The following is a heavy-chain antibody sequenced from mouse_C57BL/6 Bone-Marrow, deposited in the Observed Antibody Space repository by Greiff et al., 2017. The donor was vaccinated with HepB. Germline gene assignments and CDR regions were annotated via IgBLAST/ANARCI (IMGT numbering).Heavy chain of an antibody. CDR3: ARGEPTIVTTWYCDV. CDR1: GFTFSSYA. CDR2: ISDGGSYT. J-gene: IGHJ1*03. V-gene: IGHV5-4*03. Sequence: DVKLQESGGGLVKPGGSLKLSCAASGFTFSSYAMSWVRQTPEKRLEWVATISDGGSYTYYPDNVKGRFTISRDNAKNNLYLQMSHLKSEDTAMYDCARGEPTIVTTWYCDVWGTGTTVTVSS. D-gene: IGHD2-5*01.